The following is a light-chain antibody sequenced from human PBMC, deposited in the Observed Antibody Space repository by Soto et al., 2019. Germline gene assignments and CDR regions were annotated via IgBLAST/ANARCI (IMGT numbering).Light chain of an antibody. CDR3: QQSYRTPRT. J-gene: IGKJ1*01. CDR2: AAS. Sequence: DIQMTQSPSSLSASVGDRVSVTCRASQSISTFLNWYQQRPGEAPKLLIYAASSPQSGVPSRFSGSGSGADFTLTIGSLQPEDFATYYCQQSYRTPRTFGKGTKVEVK. CDR1: QSISTF. V-gene: IGKV1-39*01.